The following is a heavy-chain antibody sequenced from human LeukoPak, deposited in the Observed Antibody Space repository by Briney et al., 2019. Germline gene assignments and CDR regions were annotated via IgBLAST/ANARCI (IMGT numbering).Heavy chain of an antibody. CDR3: ARGEGAYYYDSSGYY. Sequence: SVKVSCKASGGTFSSYAISWVRQAPGQGLEWMGGIIPIFGTANYAQKFQGRVTITADESTSTAYMELSSLRSEGTAVYYCARGEGAYYYDSSGYYWGQGTLVTVSS. D-gene: IGHD3-22*01. CDR2: IIPIFGTA. V-gene: IGHV1-69*13. J-gene: IGHJ4*02. CDR1: GGTFSSYA.